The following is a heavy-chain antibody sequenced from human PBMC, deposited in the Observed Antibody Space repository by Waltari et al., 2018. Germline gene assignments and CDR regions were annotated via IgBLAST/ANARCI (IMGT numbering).Heavy chain of an antibody. CDR2: IYHSGST. CDR3: ARNAARSRVTEYFQH. J-gene: IGHJ1*01. CDR1: GYSISSGYY. V-gene: IGHV4-38-2*01. Sequence: QVQLQESGPGLVKPSETLSITCAVSGYSISSGYYWGWIRQPPGKGLEWIGSIYHSGSTYYNPSLKSRVTISVDTSKNQFSLKLSSVTAADTAVYYCARNAARSRVTEYFQHWGQGTLVTVSS. D-gene: IGHD6-6*01.